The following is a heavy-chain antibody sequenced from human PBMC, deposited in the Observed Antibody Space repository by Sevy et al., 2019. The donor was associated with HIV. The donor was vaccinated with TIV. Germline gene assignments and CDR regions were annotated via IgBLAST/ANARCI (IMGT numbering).Heavy chain of an antibody. D-gene: IGHD1-26*01. CDR1: GFDFFNVW. V-gene: IGHV3-15*01. CDR2: IKGETDGGTR. J-gene: IGHJ4*02. CDR3: ATERCGFFDTSRRYLLPYFDS. Sequence: GGSLRLSCSASGFDFFNVWMTWVRQAPGKGLEWVGRIKGETDGGTREDAAAVKGRFTISRDDSKDTLYLQMNSLKTEDTAVYYCATERCGFFDTSRRYLLPYFDSWGKGTLVTVSS.